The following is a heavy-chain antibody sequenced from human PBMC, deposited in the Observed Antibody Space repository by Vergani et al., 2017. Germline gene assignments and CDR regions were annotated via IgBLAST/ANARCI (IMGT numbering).Heavy chain of an antibody. V-gene: IGHV4-39*01. D-gene: IGHD6-19*01. CDR1: GASIRSSNYY. CDR3: ARHSTVEWLVKLGWIDP. CDR2: IYYSGST. Sequence: QLQLQESGPGLVKPSATLSLTCSVSGASIRSSNYYCGWIRQPPGKGLEWIASIYYSGSTYYNPSLKSRVTISVDTSKNQFSQKLSSVTAADTAVYFCARHSTVEWLVKLGWIDPWGQGILVTVSS. J-gene: IGHJ5*02.